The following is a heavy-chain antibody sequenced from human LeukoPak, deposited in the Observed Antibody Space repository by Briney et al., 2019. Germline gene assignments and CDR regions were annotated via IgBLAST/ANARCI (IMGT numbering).Heavy chain of an antibody. CDR3: AADHWGSYSFDY. Sequence: VASVKVSCKASGFTFTSSAMQWVRQARGQGLEWIGWIVVGSGNTNYAQKFQERVTITRDMSTSTAYMELSSLRSEDTAVYYCAADHWGSYSFDYWGQGTLVTVSS. J-gene: IGHJ4*02. D-gene: IGHD1-26*01. V-gene: IGHV1-58*02. CDR2: IVVGSGNT. CDR1: GFTFTSSA.